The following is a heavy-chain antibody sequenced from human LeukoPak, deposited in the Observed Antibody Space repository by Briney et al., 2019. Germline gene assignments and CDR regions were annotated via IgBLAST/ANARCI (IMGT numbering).Heavy chain of an antibody. V-gene: IGHV3-74*01. CDR3: ARGGAWLRLDAFDL. J-gene: IGHJ3*01. D-gene: IGHD5-12*01. Sequence: GGSLRLSCAASGFSFSRYWMPWVRQAPGEGPVWVSQINRDGSTTRYADSVKGRLTISRDNSKNTLYLQMNNVRTEDTAVYSCARGGAWLRLDAFDLWGQGTVVTVSS. CDR2: INRDGSTT. CDR1: GFSFSRYW.